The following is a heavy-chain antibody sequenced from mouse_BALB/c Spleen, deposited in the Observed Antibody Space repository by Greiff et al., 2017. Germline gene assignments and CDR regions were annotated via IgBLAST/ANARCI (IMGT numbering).Heavy chain of an antibody. Sequence: EVQLVESGGGLVKPGGSLKLSCAASGFTFSSYAMSWVRQTPEKRLEWVASISSGGSTYYPDSVKGRFTISRDNARNILYLQMSSLRSEDTAMYYCARECITTGYWYFDDWGAGTTVTVSS. CDR3: ARECITTGYWYFDD. CDR2: ISSGGST. V-gene: IGHV5-6-5*01. J-gene: IGHJ1*01. D-gene: IGHD1-1*01. CDR1: GFTFSSYA.